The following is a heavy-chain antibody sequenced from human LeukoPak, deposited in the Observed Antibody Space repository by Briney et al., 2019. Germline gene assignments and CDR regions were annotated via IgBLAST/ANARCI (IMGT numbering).Heavy chain of an antibody. CDR2: INTNSGGT. J-gene: IGHJ3*02. V-gene: IGHV1-2*02. CDR1: GYIFTGYY. D-gene: IGHD3-22*01. CDR3: ARDHTPYYYDSSGYHRAAFDI. Sequence: ASVWVSCKASGYIFTGYYMHWVRQAPAQWIEWMGCINTNSGGTNYAQEFQGTAKDSSVTAISTAYMELSRVRSDDTAVYYCARDHTPYYYDSSGYHRAAFDIWGHGTMVSVSS.